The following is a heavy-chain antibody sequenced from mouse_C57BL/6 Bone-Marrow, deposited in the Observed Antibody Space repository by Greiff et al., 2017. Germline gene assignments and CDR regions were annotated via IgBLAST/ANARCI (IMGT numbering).Heavy chain of an antibody. CDR2: IYPGSGNT. D-gene: IGHD3-3*01. J-gene: IGHJ4*01. Sequence: QVQLQQSGAELVRPGASVKLSCKASGYTFTDYYINWVKQRPGQGLEWIARIYPGSGNTYYNEKFKGKATLTAEKSSSTAYMQLSSLTSEDSAVYFWARFKAGTWGILIRGAMDYWGQGTSVTVSS. CDR1: GYTFTDYY. V-gene: IGHV1-76*01. CDR3: ARFKAGTWGILIRGAMDY.